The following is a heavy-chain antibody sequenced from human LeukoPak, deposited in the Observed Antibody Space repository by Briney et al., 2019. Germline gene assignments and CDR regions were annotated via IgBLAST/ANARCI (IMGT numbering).Heavy chain of an antibody. D-gene: IGHD2-2*01. CDR1: GYTFTGYY. CDR3: ARAAGVPAARYAFDI. Sequence: ASVKVSCKASGYTFTGYYMHWVRQAPGQGLEWMGWINPNSGGTNYAQKFQGWVTMTRDTSISTAYMELSWLRSDDTAVYYCARAAGVPAARYAFDIWGQGTMVTVSS. CDR2: INPNSGGT. V-gene: IGHV1-2*04. J-gene: IGHJ3*02.